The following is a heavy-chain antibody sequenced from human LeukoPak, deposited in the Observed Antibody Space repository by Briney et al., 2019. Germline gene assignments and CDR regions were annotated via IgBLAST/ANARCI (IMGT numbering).Heavy chain of an antibody. J-gene: IGHJ3*02. Sequence: ASVKVSCKSSGYTFTGYYMHWVRPPPGQGLAWMGWINPNSGGTSFAQKFEGSVTMIRVTSISTAYMELSRLRSDNTAVYYCARAQDIVVVGAATPGAFDIWGQGTMVTVSS. D-gene: IGHD2-15*01. CDR3: ARAQDIVVVGAATPGAFDI. CDR1: GYTFTGYY. V-gene: IGHV1-2*02. CDR2: INPNSGGT.